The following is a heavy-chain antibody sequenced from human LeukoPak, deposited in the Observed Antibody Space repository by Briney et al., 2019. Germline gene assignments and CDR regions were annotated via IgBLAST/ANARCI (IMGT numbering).Heavy chain of an antibody. Sequence: GGSLRLSCAASGFTFSNYWMHWVRQAPGKGLVWVSRIKSDGTITSYADSVKGRFTISRDNSKNTLYLQMNSLRAEDTAVYYCAKDYDFMDYWGQGTLVTVSS. D-gene: IGHD3-3*01. CDR2: IKSDGTIT. CDR3: AKDYDFMDY. J-gene: IGHJ4*02. V-gene: IGHV3-74*01. CDR1: GFTFSNYW.